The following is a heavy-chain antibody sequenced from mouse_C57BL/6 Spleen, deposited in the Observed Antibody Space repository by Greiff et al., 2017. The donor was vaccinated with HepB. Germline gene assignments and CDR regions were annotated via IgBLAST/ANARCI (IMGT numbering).Heavy chain of an antibody. CDR1: GYTFTSYW. J-gene: IGHJ3*01. Sequence: QVQLQQPGAELVKPGASVKMSCKASGYTFTSYWLTWVKQRPGQGLEWIGDIYPGSGSTNYNEKFKSKATLTVDTSSNTAYMQLSSLTSEDSAVYYCARGGDDSFAYWGQGTLVTVSA. D-gene: IGHD2-4*01. CDR2: IYPGSGST. CDR3: ARGGDDSFAY. V-gene: IGHV1-55*01.